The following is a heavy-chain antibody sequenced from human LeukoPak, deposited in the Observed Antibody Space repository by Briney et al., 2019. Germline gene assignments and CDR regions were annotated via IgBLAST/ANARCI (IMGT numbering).Heavy chain of an antibody. J-gene: IGHJ5*02. Sequence: FGPTLVKPTQTLTLTCTSSGFSLTTSGVGVGWIRQPPGTALEWLPLIYWNDDKRYSPSLKSRLTISKDTSKNQVVLTMTNMDPVDTATYYCARSYSDYDYFNNWFDPWGPENQGTVSS. D-gene: IGHD5-12*01. CDR1: GFSLTTSGVG. CDR2: IYWNDDK. V-gene: IGHV2-5*01. CDR3: ARSYSDYDYFNNWFDP.